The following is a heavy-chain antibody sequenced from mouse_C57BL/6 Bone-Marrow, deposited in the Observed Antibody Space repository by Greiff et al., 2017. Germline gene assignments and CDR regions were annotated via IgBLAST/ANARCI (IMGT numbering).Heavy chain of an antibody. V-gene: IGHV5-6*01. CDR2: ISSGGSYT. CDR1: GFTFSSYG. Sequence: EVKLMESGGDLVKPGGSLKLSCAASGFTFSSYGMSWVRPTPDKRLEWVATISSGGSYTYYPDSVKGRFTISRDNAKNTLYLQMSSLKSEDTAMYYCARLDGYGGNWYFDVWGTGTTVTVSS. J-gene: IGHJ1*03. D-gene: IGHD2-2*01. CDR3: ARLDGYGGNWYFDV.